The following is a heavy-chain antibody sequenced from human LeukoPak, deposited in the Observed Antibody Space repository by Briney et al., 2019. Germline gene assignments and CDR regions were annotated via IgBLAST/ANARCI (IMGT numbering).Heavy chain of an antibody. CDR2: INPNSGGT. CDR3: ARLTEMATIPFDY. D-gene: IGHD5-24*01. V-gene: IGHV1-2*02. Sequence: ASVKVSCKASGYTFTGHYMHWVRQAPGQGLEWMGWINPNSGGTNYAQKFQGRVSMTRDTSISTAYMELSRLRSDDTAVYYCARLTEMATIPFDYWGQGTLVTVSS. CDR1: GYTFTGHY. J-gene: IGHJ4*02.